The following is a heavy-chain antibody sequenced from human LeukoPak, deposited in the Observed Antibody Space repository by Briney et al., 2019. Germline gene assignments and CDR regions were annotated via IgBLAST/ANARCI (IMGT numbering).Heavy chain of an antibody. CDR3: ARDLFHYYYDSSGYSASLRY. Sequence: PGGSLRLSCAASGFTFSTYGMHWVRQAPGKGLEWVAVILYDGSNKYYADSVKGRFTMSRDNAKNSLYLQMNSLRAEDTAVYYCARDLFHYYYDSSGYSASLRYWGQGTLVTVSS. CDR2: ILYDGSNK. CDR1: GFTFSTYG. D-gene: IGHD3-22*01. J-gene: IGHJ4*02. V-gene: IGHV3-33*05.